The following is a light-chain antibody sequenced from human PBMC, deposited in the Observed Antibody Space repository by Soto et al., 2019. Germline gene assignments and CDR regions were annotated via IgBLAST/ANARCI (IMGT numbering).Light chain of an antibody. CDR3: AAWDDSLSANYV. Sequence: QLVLPQPPSASGTPGQRVTISCSGSSSNIGSNYVYWYQQLPGTAPQLLIYSNNQRPSGVPDRFSGSKSGTSASLAISGLRSEDEADYYCAAWDDSLSANYVFGTGTKLTVL. J-gene: IGLJ1*01. V-gene: IGLV1-47*02. CDR1: SSNIGSNY. CDR2: SNN.